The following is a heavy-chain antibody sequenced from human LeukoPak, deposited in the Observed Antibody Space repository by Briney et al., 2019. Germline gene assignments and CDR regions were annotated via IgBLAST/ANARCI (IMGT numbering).Heavy chain of an antibody. CDR1: GGSISTYY. CDR3: ARLHRGGYYVNHFDY. V-gene: IGHV4-59*01. Sequence: SETLSLTCTVSGGSISTYYWSWIRQPPGKGLEWIGYIFYSGSTNYTPSLKSRVTISIDTSKNQFSPKLSSVTAADTAVYYCARLHRGGYYVNHFDYWGQGTLVTVSS. J-gene: IGHJ4*02. CDR2: IFYSGST. D-gene: IGHD3-22*01.